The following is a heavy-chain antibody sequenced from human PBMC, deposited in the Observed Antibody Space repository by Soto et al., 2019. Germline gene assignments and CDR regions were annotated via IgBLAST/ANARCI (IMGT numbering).Heavy chain of an antibody. D-gene: IGHD6-19*01. J-gene: IGHJ6*02. CDR3: ARVGWYSTYYYYYGMDV. V-gene: IGHV1-8*01. Sequence: ASVKVSCKASGYTFTSYDINWVRQATGQGLEWMGWMNPNSGNTGYSQKFQGGVTITRDTSASTAYMELRSLRSDDTAVYYCARVGWYSTYYYYYGMDVWGQGTSVTVSS. CDR1: GYTFTSYD. CDR2: MNPNSGNT.